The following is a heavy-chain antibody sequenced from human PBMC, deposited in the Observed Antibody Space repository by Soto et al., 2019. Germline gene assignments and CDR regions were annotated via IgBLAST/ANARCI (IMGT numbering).Heavy chain of an antibody. V-gene: IGHV3-7*01. CDR2: IKDNGSEK. CDR1: GFMFSRPW. Sequence: PGGSLRLTCKGSGFMFSRPWMSWVRQAPGKGLQWVANIKDNGSEKNYVASVKGRFTISRANAKNSLYLQMNRLGAEDTAIYCCVTETELALGATAFDSWGQGTLVTVSS. J-gene: IGHJ4*01. D-gene: IGHD1-26*01. CDR3: VTETELALGATAFDS.